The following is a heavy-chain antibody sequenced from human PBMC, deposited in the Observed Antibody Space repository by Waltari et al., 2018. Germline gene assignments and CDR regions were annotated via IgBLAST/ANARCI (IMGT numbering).Heavy chain of an antibody. D-gene: IGHD3-10*01. J-gene: IGHJ5*01. Sequence: EVQLLQSGGGLVQPGGSLTLSCVASGFTFSSFAMGWVRQAPGKGLEWVSGVSGTGGLKYYADSVKGRFTISRDNAKNTVYLEISSLRADDTAVYYCAKPARGVIEDWFDSWGQGSLVSVSS. CDR3: AKPARGVIEDWFDS. CDR2: VSGTGGLK. V-gene: IGHV3-23*01. CDR1: GFTFSSFA.